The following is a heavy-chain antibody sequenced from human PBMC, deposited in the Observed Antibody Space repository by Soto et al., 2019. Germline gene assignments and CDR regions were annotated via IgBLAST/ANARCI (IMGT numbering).Heavy chain of an antibody. J-gene: IGHJ6*02. CDR1: GFTFSSYA. CDR3: ARDPVLRFLEWFQFYYYGMDV. CDR2: ISYDGSNK. V-gene: IGHV3-30-3*01. D-gene: IGHD3-3*01. Sequence: PGGSLRLSCAASGFTFSSYAMHWVRQAPGKGLEWVAVISYDGSNKYYADSVKGRFTISRDNSKDTLYLQMNSLRAEDTAVYYCARDPVLRFLEWFQFYYYGMDVWGQGTTVTVSS.